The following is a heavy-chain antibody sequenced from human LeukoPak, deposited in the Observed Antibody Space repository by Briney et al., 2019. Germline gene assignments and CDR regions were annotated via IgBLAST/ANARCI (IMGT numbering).Heavy chain of an antibody. CDR3: AIQMTVIAVVPYFDY. J-gene: IGHJ4*02. D-gene: IGHD3-22*01. Sequence: NAGGSLRLSCAASGFTFSDYYMSWLRQAPGKGLEWITFISSSGTTQYYADSVRGRFTVSRDNAKSSLYLYLNSLRDEDTAVYYCAIQMTVIAVVPYFDYWGQGSQVTVSS. V-gene: IGHV3-11*04. CDR2: ISSSGTTQ. CDR1: GFTFSDYY.